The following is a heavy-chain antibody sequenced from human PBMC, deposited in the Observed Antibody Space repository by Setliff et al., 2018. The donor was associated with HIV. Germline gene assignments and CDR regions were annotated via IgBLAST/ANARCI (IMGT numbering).Heavy chain of an antibody. CDR2: FDPDDGET. D-gene: IGHD3-16*02. CDR3: ARDVTKDMITCGEVIVTSRGYFDS. Sequence: GASVKVSCKVSGYSLTELSMHWVRQAPGKGLEWMGGFDPDDGETVYAQQFQGRVTMTEDTSTDTAYMELTSLRSEDTAMYYCARDVTKDMITCGEVIVTSRGYFDSWGQGTLVTVSS. J-gene: IGHJ4*02. V-gene: IGHV1-24*01. CDR1: GYSLTELS.